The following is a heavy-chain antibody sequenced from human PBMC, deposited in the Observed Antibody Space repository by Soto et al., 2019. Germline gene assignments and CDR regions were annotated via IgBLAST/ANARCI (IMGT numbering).Heavy chain of an antibody. CDR1: GFTFTKSW. D-gene: IGHD6-19*01. Sequence: EVQLIESGGGLVQPGGSLRLSCAASGFTFTKSWMHWVRQTPGKGLEWVERVNTDGSDTIYADSVKGRFTISRDNAKNTLYLQMNSLTAEDTAMYYCARDQSVSGPTTFHYWGQGALVTVSS. CDR3: ARDQSVSGPTTFHY. J-gene: IGHJ4*02. V-gene: IGHV3-74*01. CDR2: VNTDGSDT.